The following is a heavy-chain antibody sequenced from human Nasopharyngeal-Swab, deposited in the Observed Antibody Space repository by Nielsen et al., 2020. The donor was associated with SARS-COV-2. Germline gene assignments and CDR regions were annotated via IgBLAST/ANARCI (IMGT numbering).Heavy chain of an antibody. CDR2: ISYDGSNK. CDR3: ARVAAAGDYYYYGMDV. CDR1: GFTFSSYA. J-gene: IGHJ6*02. Sequence: GESLKISCAASGFTFSSYAMHWVRQAPGKGLEWVAVISYDGSNKYYADSVKGRFTISRDNSKNTLYLQMNSLRAEDTAVYYCARVAAAGDYYYYGMDVWSQGTTVTVSS. V-gene: IGHV3-30*04. D-gene: IGHD6-13*01.